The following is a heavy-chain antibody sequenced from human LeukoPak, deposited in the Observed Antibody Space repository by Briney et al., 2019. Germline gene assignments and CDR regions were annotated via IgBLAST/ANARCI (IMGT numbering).Heavy chain of an antibody. CDR3: ARGSFTMIETYYFDY. CDR1: GGSFSGYY. D-gene: IGHD3-22*01. J-gene: IGHJ4*02. V-gene: IGHV4-34*01. Sequence: SETLYLTCAVYGGSFSGYYWSWVRQPPGKGLEWIGEINHSGSTNYSPSLKSRVTISVDTSKNQFSLNLSSVTAADTAVYYCARGSFTMIETYYFDYWGQGTLVTVSS. CDR2: INHSGST.